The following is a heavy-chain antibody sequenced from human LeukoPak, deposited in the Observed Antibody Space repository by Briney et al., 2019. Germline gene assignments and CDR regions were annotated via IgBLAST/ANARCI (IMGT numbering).Heavy chain of an antibody. D-gene: IGHD3-3*01. J-gene: IGHJ3*02. CDR1: GGSISSSSYY. Sequence: SETLSLTCTVSGGSISSSSYYWGWIRQPPGKGLEWIGSIYYSGSTYYNPSLKSRVTISVDTSKNQFSLKLSSVTAAYTAVYYCARRDLRFLEWPPDAFDIWGQGTMVTVSS. V-gene: IGHV4-39*01. CDR2: IYYSGST. CDR3: ARRDLRFLEWPPDAFDI.